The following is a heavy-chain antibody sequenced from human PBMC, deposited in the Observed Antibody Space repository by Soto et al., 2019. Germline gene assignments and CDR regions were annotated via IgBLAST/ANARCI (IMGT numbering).Heavy chain of an antibody. CDR2: INPSGDT. V-gene: IGHV1-46*01. Sequence: QVQLVQSGAEVKKPGASVKISCKASGDTFTSYYMHWVRQAPGQGLEWMGIINPSGDTSYEEKFQGRVTMTRDRGTRTVCMELSSLRSEDTAVYCCAGVYCSGGGCYGIDYGGQGTLVSVSS. CDR1: GDTFTSYY. D-gene: IGHD2-15*01. J-gene: IGHJ4*02. CDR3: AGVYCSGGGCYGIDY.